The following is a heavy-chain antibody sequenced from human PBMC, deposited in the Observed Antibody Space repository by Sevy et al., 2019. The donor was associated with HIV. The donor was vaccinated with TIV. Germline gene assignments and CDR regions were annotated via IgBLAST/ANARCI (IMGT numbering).Heavy chain of an antibody. D-gene: IGHD6-13*01. J-gene: IGHJ4*02. V-gene: IGHV3-23*01. CDR3: AKVFEGARYGSPTFDY. CDR2: ISGSGGST. CDR1: GFTFSSYA. Sequence: GGSLRLSCAASGFTFSSYAMSWVRQAPGKGLEWVSAISGSGGSTYYADSVKGRLTISRDNSKNTLYLQMNSLRAEDTAVYYCAKVFEGARYGSPTFDYWGQGTLVTVSS.